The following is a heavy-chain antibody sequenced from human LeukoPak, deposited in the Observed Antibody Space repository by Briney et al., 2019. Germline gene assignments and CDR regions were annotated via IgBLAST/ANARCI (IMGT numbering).Heavy chain of an antibody. V-gene: IGHV4-4*07. CDR1: GGSISSYY. CDR3: AREDKYYDILSPANWFDP. D-gene: IGHD3-9*01. J-gene: IGHJ5*02. CDR2: IYTSGST. Sequence: KPSETLSLTCTVSGGSISSYYWSWIRQPAGKGLEWIGRIYTSGSTNYNPSLKSRVTISVDTSKNQFSLKLSSVTAADTAVYYCAREDKYYDILSPANWFDPWGQGTLVTVSS.